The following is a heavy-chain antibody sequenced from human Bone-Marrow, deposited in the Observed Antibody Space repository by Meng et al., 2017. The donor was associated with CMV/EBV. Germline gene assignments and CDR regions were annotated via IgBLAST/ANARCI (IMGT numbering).Heavy chain of an antibody. CDR1: RFSVSRVY. CDR3: ASNSGRLSRFDP. Sequence: GGSRRLYREASRFSVSRVYKSWVRQAAGKGLEWVANIKQDGSEKHYVDSVKGRFTISRDNAKNSLYLQMNSLRAEDTAVYYCASNSGRLSRFDPWGQGTLVTVYS. D-gene: IGHD6-19*01. J-gene: IGHJ5*02. CDR2: IKQDGSEK. V-gene: IGHV3-7*01.